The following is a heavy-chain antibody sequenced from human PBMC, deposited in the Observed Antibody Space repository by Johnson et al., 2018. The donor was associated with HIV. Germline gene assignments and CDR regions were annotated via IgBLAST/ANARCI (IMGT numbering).Heavy chain of an antibody. Sequence: VQLVESGGGVVQPGRSLRLSCAASGFTFRSYAMHWVRQAPGKGLEWVADISYDGTNKYYADSVKGRFTISRDNSKNTLSLQMNSPRVEDTALYYCARVRGGRENAFDIWGQGTMVTVS. D-gene: IGHD1-26*01. V-gene: IGHV3-30*04. CDR2: ISYDGTNK. CDR3: ARVRGGRENAFDI. CDR1: GFTFRSYA. J-gene: IGHJ3*02.